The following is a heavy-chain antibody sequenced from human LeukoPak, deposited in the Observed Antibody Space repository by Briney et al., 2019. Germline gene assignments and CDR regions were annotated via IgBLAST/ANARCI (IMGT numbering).Heavy chain of an antibody. D-gene: IGHD3-10*01. Sequence: GGSLRLSCAASGFTFSSYTMNWVRQAPGKGLEWVSSISRSSTYIYYADSVKGRFTISRDNSKNTMYLLMNSLRAEDTAVYYCVRGNYYGSGTYFFSGDYGMDVWGQGTTVTVSS. CDR1: GFTFSSYT. CDR3: VRGNYYGSGTYFFSGDYGMDV. V-gene: IGHV3-21*04. J-gene: IGHJ6*02. CDR2: ISRSSTYI.